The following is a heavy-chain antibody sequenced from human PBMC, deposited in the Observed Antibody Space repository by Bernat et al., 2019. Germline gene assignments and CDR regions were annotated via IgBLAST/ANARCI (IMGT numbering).Heavy chain of an antibody. Sequence: QVQLVQSGAEVKKPGASVKVSCKASGYTFTGYYMHWVRQAPGQGHEWMGWINPNSGGTNYAQKFQGWVTMTRDTSISTAYMELSRLRSDDTAVYYCARDFARDYDFWRGYSPSYYFDYWGQGTLVTVYS. D-gene: IGHD3-3*01. CDR2: INPNSGGT. CDR3: ARDFARDYDFWRGYSPSYYFDY. V-gene: IGHV1-2*04. CDR1: GYTFTGYY. J-gene: IGHJ4*02.